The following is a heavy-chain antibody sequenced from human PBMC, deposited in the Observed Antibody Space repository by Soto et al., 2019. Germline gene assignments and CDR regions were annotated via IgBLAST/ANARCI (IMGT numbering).Heavy chain of an antibody. J-gene: IGHJ4*02. Sequence: GGSLRLSCVTSGFTFSDSWMNWVRQAPGKGLEWVVNVNQDGTVTKYVDSVRGRFTISRDNARNSLHLQINSLRTEDTAVYYCASWLYPLNFWGQGTLVTVSS. CDR1: GFTFSDSW. CDR2: VNQDGTVT. V-gene: IGHV3-7*01. CDR3: ASWLYPLNF. D-gene: IGHD5-12*01.